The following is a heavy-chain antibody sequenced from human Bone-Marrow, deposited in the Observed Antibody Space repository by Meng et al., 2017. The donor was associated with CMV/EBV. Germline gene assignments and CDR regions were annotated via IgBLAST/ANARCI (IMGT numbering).Heavy chain of an antibody. CDR3: YGPESDY. CDR1: VFTFSSYW. D-gene: IGHD4-17*01. Sequence: GGSLRLSFAASVFTFSSYWMHWVRQAPGKGLVWVSRINRGGSSTSYSDSVKGRFTISRDNAKNTLYLQMNSLRAEDTAVYYCYGPESDYWGQGTLVSVSS. V-gene: IGHV3-74*01. CDR2: INRGGSST. J-gene: IGHJ4*02.